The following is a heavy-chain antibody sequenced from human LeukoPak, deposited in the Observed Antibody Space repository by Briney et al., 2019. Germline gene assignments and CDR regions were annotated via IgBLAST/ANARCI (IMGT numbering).Heavy chain of an antibody. CDR1: GYTFTSYG. J-gene: IGHJ5*02. V-gene: IGHV1-18*01. CDR3: ARERVGITGTTWFDP. Sequence: ASVKVSCTASGYTFTSYGISWVRQAPGQGLEWMGWISAYNGNTNYAQKLQGRVTMTTDTSTSTAYMELRSLRSDDTAVYYCARERVGITGTTWFDPWGQGTLVTVSS. CDR2: ISAYNGNT. D-gene: IGHD1-20*01.